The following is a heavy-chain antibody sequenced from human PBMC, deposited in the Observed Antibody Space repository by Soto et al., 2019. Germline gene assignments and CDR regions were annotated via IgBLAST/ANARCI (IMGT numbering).Heavy chain of an antibody. D-gene: IGHD4-17*01. CDR1: GFTFSSYG. V-gene: IGHV3-30*18. Sequence: SLRLSCAASGFTFSSYGMHWVRQAPGKGLEWVAVISYDGSNKYYADSVKGRFTISRDNSKNTLYLQMNSLRAEDTAVYYCAKDRGYYGDYVHYYYYYGMDVWGQGTTVTVSS. CDR3: AKDRGYYGDYVHYYYYYGMDV. CDR2: ISYDGSNK. J-gene: IGHJ6*02.